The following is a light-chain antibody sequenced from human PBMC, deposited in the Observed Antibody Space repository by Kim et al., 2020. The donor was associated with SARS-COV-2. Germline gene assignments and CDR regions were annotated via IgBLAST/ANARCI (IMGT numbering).Light chain of an antibody. V-gene: IGLV2-23*02. CDR2: EVS. CDR3: CSYAGSSPYV. J-gene: IGLJ1*01. Sequence: GQSITISCTGTSSDVGNYNLVSWYQQHPGKAPKLMIYEVSKRPSGVSNRFSGSKSGNTASLTISGLQAEDEADYYCCSYAGSSPYVFGSGTKVTVL. CDR1: SSDVGNYNL.